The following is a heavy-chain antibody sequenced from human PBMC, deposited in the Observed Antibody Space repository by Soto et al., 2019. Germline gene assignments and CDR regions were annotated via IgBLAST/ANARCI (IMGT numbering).Heavy chain of an antibody. D-gene: IGHD2-2*01. Sequence: EVQLLESGGGLVQPGGSLRLSCGASGFTFSDNAMTWVRQAPGKGLEWVSSISDDGDSTYYADSVKGRFAVSRDNSKNTLFLHMKSLGAEDTAVYYCAKSLSTAVNYGLDVWGQGTPVTVSS. CDR2: ISDDGDST. CDR1: GFTFSDNA. V-gene: IGHV3-23*01. J-gene: IGHJ6*02. CDR3: AKSLSTAVNYGLDV.